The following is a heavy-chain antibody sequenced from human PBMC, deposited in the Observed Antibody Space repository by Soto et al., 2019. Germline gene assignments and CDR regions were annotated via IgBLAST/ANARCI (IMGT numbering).Heavy chain of an antibody. Sequence: GESLRLSCAASGYTFDDYGMSWVRQAPGKGLEWVSGINWNGGSTGYADSVEGRFTISRDNAKNSIYLEISGLTAEDTGVYYCARGSGSGSWLIDYWGQGTLVTVSS. J-gene: IGHJ4*02. CDR1: GYTFDDYG. D-gene: IGHD6-13*01. V-gene: IGHV3-20*04. CDR2: INWNGGST. CDR3: ARGSGSGSWLIDY.